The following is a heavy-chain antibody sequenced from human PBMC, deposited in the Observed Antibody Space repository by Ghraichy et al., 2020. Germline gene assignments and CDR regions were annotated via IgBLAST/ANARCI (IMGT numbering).Heavy chain of an antibody. CDR1: DGSMSSNF. D-gene: IGHD3-10*01. Sequence: GSLSLTCTVSDGSMSSNFWSWIRQPPGKGLEWIGYIYYSGNTRYNPSLESRVSISVDTSRSQFSLELTSVTVADTAVYYCARQGSGGFDPWGQGTLVTVTS. CDR2: IYYSGNT. V-gene: IGHV4-59*08. CDR3: ARQGSGGFDP. J-gene: IGHJ5*02.